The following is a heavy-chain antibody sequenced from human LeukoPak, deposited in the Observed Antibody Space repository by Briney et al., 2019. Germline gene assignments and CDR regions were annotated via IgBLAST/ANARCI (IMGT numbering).Heavy chain of an antibody. CDR3: ARERRGGHSSGQYCYYYGMDV. V-gene: IGHV3-30-3*01. CDR2: ISYDGSNK. D-gene: IGHD5-18*01. CDR1: GFTFSNYP. Sequence: PGGSLRLSCAASGFTFSNYPLHWVRQAPGKGLEWVAVISYDGSNKYYADSVKGRFTISRDNSKNTLYLQLNRLRAEDTAVYYCARERRGGHSSGQYCYYYGMDVWGQGTTVTVSS. J-gene: IGHJ6*02.